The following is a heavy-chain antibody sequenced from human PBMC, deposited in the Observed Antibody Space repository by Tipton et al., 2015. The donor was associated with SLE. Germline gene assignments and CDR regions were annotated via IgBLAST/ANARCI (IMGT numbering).Heavy chain of an antibody. CDR2: ISSSGVNI. Sequence: SLRLSCAASGFTFNTYAMSWVRQAPGKGLEWVSYISSSGVNIYYPDSVKGRFTISRDVSKNMLYLQMNSLRDVDTAIYYCASKGTDIDSWYPVWGQGTLVTVSS. V-gene: IGHV3-23*01. CDR1: GFTFNTYA. CDR3: ASKGTDIDSWYPV. J-gene: IGHJ4*02. D-gene: IGHD6-13*01.